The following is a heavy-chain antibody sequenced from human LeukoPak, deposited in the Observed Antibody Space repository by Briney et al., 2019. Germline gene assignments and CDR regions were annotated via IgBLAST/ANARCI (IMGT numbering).Heavy chain of an antibody. CDR3: AKDFAKYCSGGCDFQH. Sequence: GGSLRLSCAASGFTFSTNSMNWVRQAPGKGLEWVSSISSSSSYIYYADSVKGRFTISRDNAKKSMFLEMNSLRAEDTAVYYCAKDFAKYCSGGCDFQHWGQGTLVTVSS. CDR2: ISSSSSYI. CDR1: GFTFSTNS. D-gene: IGHD2-15*01. J-gene: IGHJ1*01. V-gene: IGHV3-21*01.